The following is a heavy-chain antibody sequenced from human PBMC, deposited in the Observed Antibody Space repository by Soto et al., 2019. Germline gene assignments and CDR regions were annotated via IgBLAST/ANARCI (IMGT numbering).Heavy chain of an antibody. J-gene: IGHJ5*02. CDR1: GFTLQNYA. CDR2: LIGGHYGT. CDR3: AKGKSTGDIDWFDP. V-gene: IGHV3-23*01. Sequence: PVGSLRLSCTAPGFTLQNYAMAWVRQAPGKGLEWVSTLIGGHYGTAYSYSVKGRFTVSRDNSKNCLYLQMNSLGVEDTAMYFCAKGKSTGDIDWFDPWGQGSLLTVSS. D-gene: IGHD3-10*01.